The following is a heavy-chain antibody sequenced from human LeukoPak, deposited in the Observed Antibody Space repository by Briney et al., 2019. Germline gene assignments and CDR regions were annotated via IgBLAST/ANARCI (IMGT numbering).Heavy chain of an antibody. J-gene: IGHJ4*02. CDR2: LWYDGVTK. CDR1: GITLSSHG. CDR3: AKSASGSYGTFDY. V-gene: IGHV3-33*06. D-gene: IGHD1-26*01. Sequence: GGSLRLSCAASGITLSSHGMSWVRQAPGKGLEWVAVLWYDGVTKQHLESVEGRFTISRDDSKNTLYLQMNGLRADDTAVYYCAKSASGSYGTFDYWGQGPLVTVSS.